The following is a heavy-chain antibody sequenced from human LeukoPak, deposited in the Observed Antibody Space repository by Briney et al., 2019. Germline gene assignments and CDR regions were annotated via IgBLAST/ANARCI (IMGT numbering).Heavy chain of an antibody. D-gene: IGHD3-22*01. J-gene: IGHJ1*01. Sequence: GGSLRLSHSATGFSFRTYAIHWARQAPGKGLEYLSAINDNGVTTYYADSVKGRFIISRDNSKNTLYLQMSSLRAEDTAVYYCVKDDVYYDHSGGNPHWGQGTLVTVSS. CDR3: VKDDVYYDHSGGNPH. CDR2: INDNGVTT. CDR1: GFSFRTYA. V-gene: IGHV3-64D*06.